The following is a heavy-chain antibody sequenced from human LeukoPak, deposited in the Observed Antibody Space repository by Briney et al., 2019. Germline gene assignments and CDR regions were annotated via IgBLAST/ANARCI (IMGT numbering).Heavy chain of an antibody. CDR2: IYYSGST. CDR3: ARRTGTAYYYYYMDV. J-gene: IGHJ6*03. D-gene: IGHD3/OR15-3a*01. CDR1: GGSISSYY. Sequence: SETLSLTCTVSGGSISSYYWSWIRQPPGKGLEWIGYIYYSGSTNYNPSPKSRVTISVDTSKNQFSLKLSSVTAADTAVYYCARRTGTAYYYYYMDVWGKGTTVTVSS. V-gene: IGHV4-59*01.